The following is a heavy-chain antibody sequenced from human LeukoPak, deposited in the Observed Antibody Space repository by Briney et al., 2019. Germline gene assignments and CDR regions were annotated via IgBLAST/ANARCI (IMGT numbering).Heavy chain of an antibody. J-gene: IGHJ6*03. D-gene: IGHD3-3*01. CDR3: ARNHQGTYFDFWSGSKANNYYYMDV. Sequence: SETLSLTCSVSGDSISTSSYYWGWIRQPPGKGLEWIGTIYYSGSTYYNRSVKSRVPISVDTCKNQFSQKLRSVTAADTAVYYCARNHQGTYFDFWSGSKANNYYYMDVWGKGTTVTVSS. CDR2: IYYSGST. CDR1: GDSISTSSYY. V-gene: IGHV4-39*07.